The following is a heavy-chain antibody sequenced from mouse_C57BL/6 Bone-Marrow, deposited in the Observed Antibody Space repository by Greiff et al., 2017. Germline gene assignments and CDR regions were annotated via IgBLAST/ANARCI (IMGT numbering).Heavy chain of an antibody. CDR2: IRNKANGYTT. CDR3: ARSPITTVVGNYAMDY. D-gene: IGHD1-1*01. CDR1: GFTFTDYY. Sequence: EVQLMESGGGLVQPGGSLSLSCAASGFTFTDYYMSWVRQPPGKALEWLGFIRNKANGYTTEYSASVKGRFTISRDNSQSILYLQMNALRAEDSATYYCARSPITTVVGNYAMDYWGQGTLVTVSS. V-gene: IGHV7-3*01. J-gene: IGHJ4*01.